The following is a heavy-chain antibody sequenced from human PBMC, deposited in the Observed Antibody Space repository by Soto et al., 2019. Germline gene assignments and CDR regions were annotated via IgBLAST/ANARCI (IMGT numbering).Heavy chain of an antibody. CDR1: GYTFTSYG. V-gene: IGHV1-18*01. CDR3: ARVYCSGGSCYSIYFDY. CDR2: ISAYNGNT. D-gene: IGHD2-15*01. J-gene: IGHJ4*02. Sequence: ASVKVSCKASGYTFTSYGISWVRQAPGQGLEWMGWISAYNGNTNYAQKLQGRVTMTTDTSTSTAYMELRSLRSDDTAVYYCARVYCSGGSCYSIYFDYWGQGTLVTVSS.